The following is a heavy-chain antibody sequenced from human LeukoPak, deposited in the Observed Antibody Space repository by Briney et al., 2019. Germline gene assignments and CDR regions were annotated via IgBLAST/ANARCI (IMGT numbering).Heavy chain of an antibody. D-gene: IGHD6-13*01. CDR1: GFTFSSYW. V-gene: IGHV3-74*01. J-gene: IGHJ4*02. Sequence: GRSLRLSCAASGFTFSSYWMHWVRQAPGKGLVWVSRINSDGSSTSYADSVKGRFTISRDNAKNTLYLQMNSLRAEDTAVYYCARDQAAADYFDYWGQGTLVTVSS. CDR2: INSDGSST. CDR3: ARDQAAADYFDY.